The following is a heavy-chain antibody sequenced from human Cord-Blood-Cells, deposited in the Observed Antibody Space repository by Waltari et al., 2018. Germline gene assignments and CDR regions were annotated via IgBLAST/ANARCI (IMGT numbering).Heavy chain of an antibody. CDR2: INPNSGGT. CDR1: YY. CDR3: AREAVAGTLVDY. V-gene: IGHV1-2*02. D-gene: IGHD6-19*01. Sequence: YYMHWVRQAPGQGLEWMGWINPNSGGTNYAQKFQGRVTMTRDTSISTAYMELSRLGSDDTAVYYCAREAVAGTLVDYWGQGTLVTVSS. J-gene: IGHJ4*02.